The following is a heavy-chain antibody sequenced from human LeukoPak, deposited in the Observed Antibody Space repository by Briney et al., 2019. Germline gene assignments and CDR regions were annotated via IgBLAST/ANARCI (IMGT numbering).Heavy chain of an antibody. D-gene: IGHD3-22*01. V-gene: IGHV3-23*01. J-gene: IGHJ4*02. CDR3: AKVEDDSSGYDY. Sequence: GGSLRLSCAASGFTFSSYAMNWVRQAPGKGLEWVSAISGSGGSTYYADSVKGRFTISRDNSKNTLYLQMNSLRAEDTAVYYCAKVEDDSSGYDYWGQGTLVTVSS. CDR2: ISGSGGST. CDR1: GFTFSSYA.